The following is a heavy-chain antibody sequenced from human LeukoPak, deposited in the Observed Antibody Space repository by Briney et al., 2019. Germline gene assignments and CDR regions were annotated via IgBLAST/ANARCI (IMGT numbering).Heavy chain of an antibody. J-gene: IGHJ6*02. CDR1: GSSISSYY. CDR3: ARDRDRAAATHYGMDV. D-gene: IGHD6-13*01. Sequence: SETLSLTCTVSGSSISSYYWSWIRQPPGKGLEWIGYIYYSGSTNYNPSLKSRVTISVDTSKNQFSLKLSSVTAADTAVYYCARDRDRAAATHYGMDVWGQGTTVTVSS. CDR2: IYYSGST. V-gene: IGHV4-59*01.